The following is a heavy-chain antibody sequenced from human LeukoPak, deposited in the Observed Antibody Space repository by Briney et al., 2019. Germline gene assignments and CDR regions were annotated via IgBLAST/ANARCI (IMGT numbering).Heavy chain of an antibody. J-gene: IGHJ4*02. Sequence: QPGGSLRLSCAASGLTFSSNYMSWVRQAPGKGLEWVSVIYSGGSTYYSDSVKGRFTSSRDNSKNTLYLQMNSLRAEDTAVYYCARDGSPYCSSTSCYAHWGQGTLVTVSS. CDR2: IYSGGST. CDR3: ARDGSPYCSSTSCYAH. CDR1: GLTFSSNY. D-gene: IGHD2-2*01. V-gene: IGHV3-66*01.